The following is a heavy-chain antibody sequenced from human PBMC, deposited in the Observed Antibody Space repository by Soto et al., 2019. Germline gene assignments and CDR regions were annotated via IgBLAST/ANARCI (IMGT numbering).Heavy chain of an antibody. CDR3: ARATPAGSADF. D-gene: IGHD2-2*01. Sequence: QVQLQESGPGLVKPSQTLSLTCTVSGGSNIRDGYYWSWIRQHPVKGLEWIAYISYRGSSYSNPSLKSRVTISADTSKNQFSLRLTSVTAADTAVYFCARATPAGSADFWGQGTLVTVSS. CDR1: GGSNIRDGYY. CDR2: ISYRGSS. J-gene: IGHJ4*02. V-gene: IGHV4-31*03.